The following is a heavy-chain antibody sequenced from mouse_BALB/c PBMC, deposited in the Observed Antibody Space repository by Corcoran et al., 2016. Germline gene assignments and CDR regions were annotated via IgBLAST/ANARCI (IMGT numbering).Heavy chain of an antibody. CDR1: GYTFTNYW. V-gene: IGHV1-9*01. Sequence: QVQLQQSGAELMKPGASVKISCKATGYTFTNYWMEWVKQSPGQSLEWIGEILPGNGSTNYNKKFKGKATLTADKSSNTAYMQLSSLTSEDSAADYCARSDTTARFAYWGQGTLVTVSA. CDR2: ILPGNGST. D-gene: IGHD1-2*01. J-gene: IGHJ3*01. CDR3: ARSDTTARFAY.